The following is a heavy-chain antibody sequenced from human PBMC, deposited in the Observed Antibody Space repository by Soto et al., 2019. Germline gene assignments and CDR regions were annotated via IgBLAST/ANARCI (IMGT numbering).Heavy chain of an antibody. J-gene: IGHJ4*02. V-gene: IGHV1-24*01. D-gene: IGHD1-26*01. CDR1: GYTLTDLS. Sequence: ASVKVSCKVSGYTLTDLSMHWVRQARGKGLEWMGGFDPEDGETIYAQKFQGRVTMTEDTSTDTAYMELSSLRSEDTAVYYCATAEHRYSGSRGYYFDYWGQGTMVTVSS. CDR2: FDPEDGET. CDR3: ATAEHRYSGSRGYYFDY.